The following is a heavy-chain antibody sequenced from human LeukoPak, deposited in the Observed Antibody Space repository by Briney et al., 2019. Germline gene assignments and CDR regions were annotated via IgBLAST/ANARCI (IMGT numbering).Heavy chain of an antibody. D-gene: IGHD6-13*01. V-gene: IGHV3-7*04. CDR1: GFTFSSYW. CDR2: IKQDGSEK. J-gene: IGHJ6*03. Sequence: SGGSLRLSCAASGFTFSSYWMSWVRQAPEKGLEWVANIKQDGSEKYYVDSVKGRFTISRDNAKNSLYLQMNSLRAEDTAVYYCARGVVESSSWYFPHYYYYYMDVWGKGTTVTVSS. CDR3: ARGVVESSSWYFPHYYYYYMDV.